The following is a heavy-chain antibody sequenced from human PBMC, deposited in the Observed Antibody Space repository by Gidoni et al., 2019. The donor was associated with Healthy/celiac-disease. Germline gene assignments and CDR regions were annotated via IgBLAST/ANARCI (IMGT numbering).Heavy chain of an antibody. CDR2: IYHSGST. CDR3: ARSTTGTTAYYYYGMDV. V-gene: IGHV4-4*02. Sequence: QVQLQDSGPGLVKPSGTLSLTCAVSGGSISRSNWWSWVRQPPGKGLEWIGEIYHSGSTNYNPSLKSRVTISVDKSKNQFSLKLSSVTAADTAVYYCARSTTGTTAYYYYGMDVWGQGTTVTVSS. J-gene: IGHJ6*02. CDR1: GGSISRSNW. D-gene: IGHD1-1*01.